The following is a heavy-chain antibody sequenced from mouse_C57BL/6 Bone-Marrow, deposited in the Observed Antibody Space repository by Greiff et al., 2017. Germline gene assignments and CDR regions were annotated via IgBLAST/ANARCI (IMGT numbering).Heavy chain of an antibody. Sequence: VQLQQPGAELVKPGASVKLSCKASGYTFTSYWMHWVKQRPGQGLEWIGMFHPISGSTNYNEKFKSKATLTVDKSSSTAYMQLSSLTSEDSAVYYCARGSYGSSAWFAYWGQGTLVTVSA. J-gene: IGHJ3*01. D-gene: IGHD1-1*01. CDR2: FHPISGST. CDR3: ARGSYGSSAWFAY. V-gene: IGHV1-64*01. CDR1: GYTFTSYW.